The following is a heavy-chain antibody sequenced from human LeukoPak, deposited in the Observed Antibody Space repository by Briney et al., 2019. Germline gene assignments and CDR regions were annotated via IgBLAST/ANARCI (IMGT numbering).Heavy chain of an antibody. CDR1: GFTFSSYS. V-gene: IGHV3-21*01. J-gene: IGHJ4*02. CDR3: ARVVGGSYYFDY. D-gene: IGHD1-26*01. CDR2: ISSSSSYI. Sequence: GESLKISCAASGFTFSSYSMNWVRQAPGKGLEWVSSISSSSSYIYYADSVKGRFTISRDNAKNSLYLQMNSLRAEDTAVYYCARVVGGSYYFDYWGRGTLVTVSS.